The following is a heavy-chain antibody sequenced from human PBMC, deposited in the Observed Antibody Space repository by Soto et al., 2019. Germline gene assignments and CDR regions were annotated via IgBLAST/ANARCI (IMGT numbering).Heavy chain of an antibody. CDR3: ARRPVSSSGPYYYGMDV. CDR1: GYSFTGYW. V-gene: IGHV5-10-1*01. D-gene: IGHD6-6*01. Sequence: GESLKISCKGSGYSFTGYWISWVRQMPGKGLEWMGRIDPSDSYTNYSPSFQGHVTISADKSISTAYLQWSSLKASDTAMYYCARRPVSSSGPYYYGMDVWGQGTTVTVSS. J-gene: IGHJ6*02. CDR2: IDPSDSYT.